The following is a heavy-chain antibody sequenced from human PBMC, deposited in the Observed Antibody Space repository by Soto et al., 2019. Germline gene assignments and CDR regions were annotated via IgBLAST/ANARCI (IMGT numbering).Heavy chain of an antibody. J-gene: IGHJ5*02. D-gene: IGHD6-6*01. CDR2: ISGTSSHT. Sequence: GGSMRLSSAASGFTFSDYYMTWIRQAPGKGPEWVSYISGTSSHTNYVDSVKGRFTISRDNAKNLLYLQMNSLRVGDTAVYYCAADRPHRRIDPWGQGTLVTVSS. CDR1: GFTFSDYY. V-gene: IGHV3-11*06. CDR3: AADRPHRRIDP.